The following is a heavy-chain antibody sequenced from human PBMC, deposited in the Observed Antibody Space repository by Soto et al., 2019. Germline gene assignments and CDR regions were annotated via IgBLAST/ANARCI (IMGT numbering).Heavy chain of an antibody. CDR1: GGSISSVGHY. CDR3: ARAVEYNWNPPWFEP. Sequence: SETLSLTCSVSGGSISSVGHYWTWIRQQPGKGLEWIGYIYHSGSTYYNPSLKSRVTISVDRSKNQFSLKLSSVTAADTAVYYCARAVEYNWNPPWFEPWGQGTLVTVSS. V-gene: IGHV4-30-2*01. D-gene: IGHD1-20*01. CDR2: IYHSGST. J-gene: IGHJ5*02.